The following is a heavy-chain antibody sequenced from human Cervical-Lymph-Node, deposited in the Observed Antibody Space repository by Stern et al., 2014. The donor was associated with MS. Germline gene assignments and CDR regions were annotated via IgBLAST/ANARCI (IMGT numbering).Heavy chain of an antibody. V-gene: IGHV1-69*01. D-gene: IGHD3-22*01. CDR2: IIPTFDTP. CDR1: GGTFSSYE. Sequence: VQLVESGAEVKKPGSSVKVSCKASGGTFSSYEISWVWQAPGQGLEWKGGIIPTFDTPTYAQKFQDRVSISADESTSTAYMELSTLKSEDTAIYFCARAYTYYSHSAAYWGQGTLVTVSS. J-gene: IGHJ4*02. CDR3: ARAYTYYSHSAAY.